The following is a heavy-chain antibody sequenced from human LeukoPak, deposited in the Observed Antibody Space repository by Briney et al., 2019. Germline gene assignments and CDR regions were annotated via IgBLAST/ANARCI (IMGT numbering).Heavy chain of an antibody. J-gene: IGHJ4*02. CDR3: AKEHDYSNAAPEWGFDS. Sequence: GGSLRLSCAASGFTFSIYAMSWVRQAPGKGLEWVSGISGSSSHTMDADSVRGRFTISRDNTRNTLYLHMNSLRAEDTALYYCAKEHDYSNAAPEWGFDSWGQGTLVTVSS. CDR1: GFTFSIYA. V-gene: IGHV3-23*01. CDR2: ISGSSSHT. D-gene: IGHD3-16*01.